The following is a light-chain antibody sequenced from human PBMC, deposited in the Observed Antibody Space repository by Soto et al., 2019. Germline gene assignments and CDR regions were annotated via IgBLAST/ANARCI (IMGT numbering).Light chain of an antibody. V-gene: IGKV1-9*01. J-gene: IGKJ4*01. CDR3: QQLRLYPST. CDR1: QDIAIY. Sequence: DIQLTQSPSFLSSSVRDRVTFTCRASQDIAIYLAWYQQKPGEAPKLLIYAASTLYGGVPSRFSGSGSGTDCALTITSLQAEDVATYYCQQLRLYPSTLGGGTKVDIK. CDR2: AAS.